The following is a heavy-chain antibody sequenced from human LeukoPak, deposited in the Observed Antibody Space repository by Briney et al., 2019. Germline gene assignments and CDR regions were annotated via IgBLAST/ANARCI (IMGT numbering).Heavy chain of an antibody. CDR2: INPNRGGT. CDR1: GYTFTGYY. V-gene: IGHV1-2*02. Sequence: GSSETVSCKASGYTFTGYYMHWVRQAPRQGIEWMGWINPNRGGTNYAQQSQGRGTTPRDTSISTAYMELSWLRSDDTAVYYWDRGGDRCLVTTGPIYYYYYMDVWGKGTTVTVSS. D-gene: IGHD4-17*01. CDR3: DRGGDRCLVTTGPIYYYYYMDV. J-gene: IGHJ6*03.